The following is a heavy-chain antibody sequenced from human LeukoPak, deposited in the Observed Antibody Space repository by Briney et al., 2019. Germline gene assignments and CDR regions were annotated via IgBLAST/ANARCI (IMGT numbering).Heavy chain of an antibody. Sequence: ASVKVSCKVSGYTLTELSMHWVRQAPGKGLEWMGGFDPEDGETIYAQKFQGRATTTEDTSTDTAYMELSSLRSEDTAVYYCATERASSKFWSGYWPPGYWGQGTLVTVSS. CDR1: GYTLTELS. CDR3: ATERASSKFWSGYWPPGY. CDR2: FDPEDGET. D-gene: IGHD3-3*01. V-gene: IGHV1-24*01. J-gene: IGHJ4*02.